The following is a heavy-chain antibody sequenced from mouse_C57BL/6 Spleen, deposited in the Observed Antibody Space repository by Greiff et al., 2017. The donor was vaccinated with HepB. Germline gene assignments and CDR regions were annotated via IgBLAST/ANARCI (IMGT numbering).Heavy chain of an antibody. CDR1: GYTFTSYW. J-gene: IGHJ4*01. CDR3: ARRGNVDYAMDY. Sequence: QLQQSGAELVKPGASVKMSCKASGYTFTSYWITWVKQRPGQGLEWIGDIYPGSGSTNYNEKFKSKATLTVDTSSSTAYMQLSSLTSEDSAVYYCARRGNVDYAMDYWGQGTSVTVSS. CDR2: IYPGSGST. V-gene: IGHV1-55*01.